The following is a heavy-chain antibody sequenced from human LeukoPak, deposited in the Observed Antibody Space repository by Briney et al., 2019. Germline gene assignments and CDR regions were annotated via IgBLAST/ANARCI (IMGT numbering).Heavy chain of an antibody. Sequence: PGGSLRLSCAASGLTFSRFWMHWVRQAPGKELVWVSRIYSDGSSTSYADSVKGRFTISRGNTKNTLYLQMNSLRADDTAVYYCARESVAVDSWGQGTLVTVSS. J-gene: IGHJ4*02. CDR2: IYSDGSST. D-gene: IGHD6-19*01. V-gene: IGHV3-74*01. CDR3: ARESVAVDS. CDR1: GLTFSRFW.